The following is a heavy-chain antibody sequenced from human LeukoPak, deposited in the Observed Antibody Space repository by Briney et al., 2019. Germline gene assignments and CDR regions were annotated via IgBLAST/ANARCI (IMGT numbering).Heavy chain of an antibody. CDR2: IYYTGNT. J-gene: IGHJ4*02. V-gene: IGHV4-39*01. CDR3: ARLWNVPQWLGVRGY. D-gene: IGHD6-19*01. Sequence: PSETLSLTCTVSGGSISSTSYYWGWIRQPPGKGLEWIGNIYYTGNTYYNPSLKSRVTISVDTSKNQFSLKLSPVTAADTAVYYCARLWNVPQWLGVRGYWGQGTLVTVSS. CDR1: GGSISSTSYY.